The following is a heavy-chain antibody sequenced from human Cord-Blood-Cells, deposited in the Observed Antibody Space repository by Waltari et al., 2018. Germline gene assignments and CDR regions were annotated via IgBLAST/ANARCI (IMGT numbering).Heavy chain of an antibody. D-gene: IGHD4-4*01. J-gene: IGHJ3*02. CDR1: GYTFTGYY. CDR2: INPNSGGT. V-gene: IGHV1-2*04. CDR3: ARARPAGNSSAFDI. Sequence: QVQLVQSGAEVKKPGASVKVSCKASGYTFTGYYMHWVRQAPGQGLEWMVWINPNSGGTNYAQKFQGWVTMTRDTSISTADMELSRLRSDDTAVYYCARARPAGNSSAFDIWGQGTMVTVSS.